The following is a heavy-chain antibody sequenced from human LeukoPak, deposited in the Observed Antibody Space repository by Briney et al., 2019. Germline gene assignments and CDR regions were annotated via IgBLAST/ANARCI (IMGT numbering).Heavy chain of an antibody. Sequence: GASVKVSFKGSGYTFTSHGISWVRQAPGQGPEWMGWISAYNGNTNYAQKFQGRVTMTTDTSTSTAYMELRSLRSDDTAVYYCARDEGAGATTDYWGQGTLVTVSS. V-gene: IGHV1-18*01. CDR1: GYTFTSHG. J-gene: IGHJ4*02. D-gene: IGHD1-26*01. CDR2: ISAYNGNT. CDR3: ARDEGAGATTDY.